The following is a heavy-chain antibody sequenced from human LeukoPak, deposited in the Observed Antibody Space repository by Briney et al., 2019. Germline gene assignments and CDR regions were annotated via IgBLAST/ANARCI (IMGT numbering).Heavy chain of an antibody. CDR2: ISSSSSYI. D-gene: IGHD6-6*01. CDR3: ARDSGVSSSFDY. V-gene: IGHV3-21*01. Sequence: GGSLRLSCAASGFTFSSYSMNWVRQAPGKGLEWVSSISSSSSYIYYADSEKGRFTISRDNAKNSLYLQMNSLRAEDTAVYYCARDSGVSSSFDYWGQGTLVTVSS. J-gene: IGHJ4*02. CDR1: GFTFSSYS.